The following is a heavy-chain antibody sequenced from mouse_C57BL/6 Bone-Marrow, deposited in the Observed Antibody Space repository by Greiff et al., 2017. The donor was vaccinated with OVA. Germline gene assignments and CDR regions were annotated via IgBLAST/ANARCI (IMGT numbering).Heavy chain of an antibody. CDR3: AGELLRGYYYAMNY. CDR2: IHPNSGST. J-gene: IGHJ4*01. V-gene: IGHV1-64*01. CDR1: GYTFTSYW. D-gene: IGHD1-1*01. Sequence: QVQLQQPGAELVKPGASVQLSCKASGYTFTSYWMHWVKQRPGQGLEWIGMIHPNSGSTNYNEKFKSKATLTVDKSSSTAYMQLSSLTSEDSAVYYCAGELLRGYYYAMNYWGQGTSVTVSS.